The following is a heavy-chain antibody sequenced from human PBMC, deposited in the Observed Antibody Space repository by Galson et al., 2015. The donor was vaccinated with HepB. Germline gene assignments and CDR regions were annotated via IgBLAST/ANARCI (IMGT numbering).Heavy chain of an antibody. CDR3: ATDPNPYSSGWYYDY. D-gene: IGHD6-19*01. J-gene: IGHJ4*02. CDR2: ISGSGGST. CDR1: GFTFSSYA. V-gene: IGHV3-23*01. Sequence: SLRLSCAASGFTFSSYAMRWVRQAPGKGLEWVSAISGSGGSTYYADSVKGRFTISRDNSKNTLYLQMNSLRAEDTAVYYCATDPNPYSSGWYYDYWGQGSLGTVA.